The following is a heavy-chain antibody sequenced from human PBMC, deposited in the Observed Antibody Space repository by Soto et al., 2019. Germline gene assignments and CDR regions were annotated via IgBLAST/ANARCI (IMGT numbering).Heavy chain of an antibody. CDR3: ARIPYTVTSRDY. D-gene: IGHD4-17*01. Sequence: ASVKVSCKASEYTFTSYAMHWVRQAPGQRLEWMGWINAGNGNTKYSQKFQGRVTITRDSSASTAYMELSSLRSEDTAVYYCARIPYTVTSRDYWGQRTLGTVSS. CDR1: EYTFTSYA. J-gene: IGHJ4*02. V-gene: IGHV1-3*01. CDR2: INAGNGNT.